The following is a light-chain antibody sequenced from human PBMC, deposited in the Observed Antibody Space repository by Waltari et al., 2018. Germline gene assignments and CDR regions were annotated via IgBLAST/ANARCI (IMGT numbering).Light chain of an antibody. J-gene: IGLJ3*02. CDR3: CSYAGNFGWV. V-gene: IGLV2-11*01. CDR1: SSDVCHYDY. Sequence: QSALTQPRSASGSPGQSVTISCTGTSSDVCHYDYVSLYQQHPAKAPHLIIYDVSKRPSGVPDRFSGSKSGDTSSLTISGLQAEDEADYYFCSYAGNFGWVFGGGTKVTVL. CDR2: DVS.